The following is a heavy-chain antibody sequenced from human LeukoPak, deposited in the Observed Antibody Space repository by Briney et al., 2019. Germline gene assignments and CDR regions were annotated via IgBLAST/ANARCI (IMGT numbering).Heavy chain of an antibody. CDR3: ARRLSQYDCFDP. CDR2: TYYGSTWYN. D-gene: IGHD2-2*01. V-gene: IGHV6-1*01. Sequence: SQTLSLTCAISGDSVSSNSVTWNWIRQSPSRGLEWLGRTYYGSTWYNDYAVSVRGRITVNPDTSKNQFSLHLNSVTPEDTAVYYCARRLSQYDCFDPWGQGILVTVSS. J-gene: IGHJ5*02. CDR1: GDSVSSNSVT.